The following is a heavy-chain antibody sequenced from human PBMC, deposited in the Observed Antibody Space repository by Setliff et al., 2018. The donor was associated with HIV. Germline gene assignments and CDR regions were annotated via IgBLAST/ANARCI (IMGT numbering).Heavy chain of an antibody. Sequence: SETLSLTCAVSGYSISSGYYWGWIRQPPGKGLEWIGSIYHSGSTYYNPSLKSRVTISVDTSKNQFSLKLSSVTAADTAVYYCARERQWLERDYFDYWGQGTLVTVS. J-gene: IGHJ4*02. CDR1: GYSISSGYY. CDR2: IYHSGST. V-gene: IGHV4-38-2*02. D-gene: IGHD6-19*01. CDR3: ARERQWLERDYFDY.